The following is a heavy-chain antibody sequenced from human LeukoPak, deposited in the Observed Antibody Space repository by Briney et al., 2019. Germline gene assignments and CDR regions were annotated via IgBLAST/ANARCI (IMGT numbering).Heavy chain of an antibody. Sequence: GGSLRLSCAASGFTFSDYYMSWIRRAPGKGLEWVSYISSSSTYTNYADSVKGRFTISRDNAKNSLYLQMNSLGAEDTAVYYCAIYRSYGDRDYWGQGTLVTVSS. V-gene: IGHV3-11*06. CDR1: GFTFSDYY. CDR3: AIYRSYGDRDY. J-gene: IGHJ4*02. CDR2: ISSSSTYT. D-gene: IGHD4-17*01.